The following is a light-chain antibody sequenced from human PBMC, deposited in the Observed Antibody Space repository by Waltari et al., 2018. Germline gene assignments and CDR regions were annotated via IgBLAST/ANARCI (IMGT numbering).Light chain of an antibody. Sequence: SVLTHPPSASGTPGHRVTISCSGSSSNIGSNTVNWYQQLPGTAPKLLIYSNNQRPSGVPDRFSGSKSGTSASLAISGLQSEDEADYYCAAWDDSLKTVIFGGGTKLTVL. CDR2: SNN. J-gene: IGLJ2*01. V-gene: IGLV1-44*01. CDR1: SSNIGSNT. CDR3: AAWDDSLKTVI.